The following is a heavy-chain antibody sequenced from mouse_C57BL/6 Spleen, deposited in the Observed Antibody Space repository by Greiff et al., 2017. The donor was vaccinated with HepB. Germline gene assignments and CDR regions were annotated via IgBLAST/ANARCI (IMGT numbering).Heavy chain of an antibody. D-gene: IGHD1-1*01. CDR1: GYTFTSYD. CDR3: ARGGSSHGGYYAMDY. V-gene: IGHV1-85*01. CDR2: IYPRDGST. J-gene: IGHJ4*01. Sequence: QVQLQQSGPELVKPGASVKLSCKASGYTFTSYDINWVKQRPGQGLEWIGWIYPRDGSTKYNEKFKGKATLTVDTSSSTAYMERHSLTSEDSAVYFCARGGSSHGGYYAMDYWGQGTSVTVSS.